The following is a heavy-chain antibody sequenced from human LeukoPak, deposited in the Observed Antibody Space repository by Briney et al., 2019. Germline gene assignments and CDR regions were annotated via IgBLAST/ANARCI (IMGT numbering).Heavy chain of an antibody. J-gene: IGHJ4*02. V-gene: IGHV3-33*01. CDR3: ARGSTVGATESLGFDY. Sequence: GGSLRLSCAASGFTFSRYGMHWVRQAPGKGLEWVAVIWYDGGNENYADSVKGRFTISRDNSKNTLYLQMNSLRADDTAMYYCARGSTVGATESLGFDYWGQGNPVTVSS. CDR1: GFTFSRYG. CDR2: IWYDGGNE. D-gene: IGHD1-26*01.